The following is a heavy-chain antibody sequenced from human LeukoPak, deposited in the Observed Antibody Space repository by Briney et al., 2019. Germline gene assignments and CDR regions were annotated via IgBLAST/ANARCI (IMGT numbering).Heavy chain of an antibody. CDR2: INTNTGNP. D-gene: IGHD6-6*01. CDR1: GYTFTCYA. V-gene: IGHV7-4-1*02. Sequence: GASVKVSCKASGYTFTCYAMNWVRQAPGQGLEWMGWINTNTGNPTYAQGFTGRFVFSLDTSVSTAYLQISSLKAEDTAVYYCARDSRRIAARPDYYYYMDVWGKGTTVTVSS. CDR3: ARDSRRIAARPDYYYYMDV. J-gene: IGHJ6*03.